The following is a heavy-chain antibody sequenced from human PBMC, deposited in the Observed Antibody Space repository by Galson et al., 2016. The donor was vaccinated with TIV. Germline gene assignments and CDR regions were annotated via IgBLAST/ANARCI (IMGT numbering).Heavy chain of an antibody. D-gene: IGHD5-18*01. CDR1: GSTFTNYW. CDR3: VRHKGGYNFGFSLDN. J-gene: IGHJ4*02. Sequence: QSGAEVKEPEESLKISCKASGSTFTNYWIGWVRQMPGKGLEWMGNVYPDDSDTKYSPSFQGQVTISADKSINTAYLQWTSLKASDTAIYYCVRHKGGYNFGFSLDNWGQGTLVTVSS. V-gene: IGHV5-51*01. CDR2: VYPDDSDT.